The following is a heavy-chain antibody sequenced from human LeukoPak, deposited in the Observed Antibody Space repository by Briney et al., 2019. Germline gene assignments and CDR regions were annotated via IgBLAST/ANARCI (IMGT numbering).Heavy chain of an antibody. Sequence: SETLSLTCTVSGGSISSYYWTWIRQPAGKGLEWIGRIYTTGSTNYNPSLNSRVTMSVDTSKNQFSLKLSSVTAADTAVYYCARGTYRSYYYGMDVWGQGTTVTVSS. D-gene: IGHD1-14*01. J-gene: IGHJ6*02. V-gene: IGHV4-4*07. CDR3: ARGTYRSYYYGMDV. CDR2: IYTTGST. CDR1: GGSISSYY.